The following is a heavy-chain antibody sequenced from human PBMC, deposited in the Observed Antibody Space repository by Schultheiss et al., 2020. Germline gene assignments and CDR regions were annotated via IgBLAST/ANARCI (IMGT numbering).Heavy chain of an antibody. J-gene: IGHJ3*02. Sequence: SETLSLTCTVSGGSLSSGSYYWSWIRQPPGKGLEWIGYIYYSGSTNYNPSLKSRVTISVDTSKNQFSLKLSSVTAADTAVYYCARDGTYDAFDIWGQGTTVNGSS. V-gene: IGHV4-61*01. CDR2: IYYSGST. CDR1: GGSLSSGSYY. CDR3: ARDGTYDAFDI. D-gene: IGHD1-26*01.